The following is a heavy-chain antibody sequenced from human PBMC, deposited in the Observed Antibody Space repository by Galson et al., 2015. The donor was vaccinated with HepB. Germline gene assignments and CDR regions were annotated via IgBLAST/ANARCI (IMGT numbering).Heavy chain of an antibody. Sequence: SLRLSCATSGFTFGDYAMSWFRQAPGKGLEWVGFIRHKAYGGTTEYAASVKGRFTISRDDSKSIAYLQINSLKTEDTAIYYCTRADVVVVVGKYYFHYWGQGTLVTVSS. CDR1: GFTFGDYA. CDR3: TRADVVVVVGKYYFHY. V-gene: IGHV3-49*03. J-gene: IGHJ4*02. D-gene: IGHD2-15*01. CDR2: IRHKAYGGTT.